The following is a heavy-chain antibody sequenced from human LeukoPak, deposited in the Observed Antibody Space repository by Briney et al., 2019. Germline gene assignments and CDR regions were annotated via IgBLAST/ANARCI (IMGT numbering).Heavy chain of an antibody. D-gene: IGHD2-8*01. CDR2: IYTSGNT. J-gene: IGHJ4*02. CDR1: GGSISSYY. CDR3: AREPYCTNGVCSAY. V-gene: IGHV4-4*07. Sequence: SETLSLTGTVSGGSISSYYWSWIRQPAGKGLEWIGRIYTSGNTNYNPSLRSRVTMSVDTSKNQFSLKLSSVTAADTAVYYCAREPYCTNGVCSAYWGQGTLVTVSS.